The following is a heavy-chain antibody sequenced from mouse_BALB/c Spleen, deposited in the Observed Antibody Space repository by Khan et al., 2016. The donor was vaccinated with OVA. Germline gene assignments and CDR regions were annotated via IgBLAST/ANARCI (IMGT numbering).Heavy chain of an antibody. Sequence: QVQLKQSVAERAIPGASVKMSCKASVYTFTTYWMHWVKQRPGQGLEWIGYINPTSGYTDYNEKFKDWATLSADKSSSTAYMQLSSLTSEDSAVHYCTRDRMDYWGQGTTLTVSS. CDR1: VYTFTTYW. J-gene: IGHJ2*01. CDR3: TRDRMDY. V-gene: IGHV1-4*01. CDR2: INPTSGYT.